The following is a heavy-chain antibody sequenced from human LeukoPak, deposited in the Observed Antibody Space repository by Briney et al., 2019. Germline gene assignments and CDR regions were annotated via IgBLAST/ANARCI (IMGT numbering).Heavy chain of an antibody. CDR3: ARGGGSSWFFRAVLYFDY. D-gene: IGHD6-13*01. V-gene: IGHV4-59*01. CDR1: GRSISIYY. CDR2: IYYSGCT. J-gene: IGHJ4*02. Sequence: SETLTLTCTVSGRSISIYYWRCTRQPPGKGLEWIGHIYYSGCTNYNPSLESRVTISVDTTKNQFSLKLSSVTAADTAVYYCARGGGSSWFFRAVLYFDYWGQGTLVTVSS.